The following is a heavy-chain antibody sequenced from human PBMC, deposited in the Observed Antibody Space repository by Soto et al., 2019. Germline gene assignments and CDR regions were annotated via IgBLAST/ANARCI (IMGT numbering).Heavy chain of an antibody. CDR3: VRRVSGNYDY. D-gene: IGHD1-7*01. Sequence: EVQLAESGGNMVQPGGSLRLSCVASGFTFNNYDMHWVRQAPGKGLEYVSSISSNGGTTYYGNSVKGRFTISRDNSMNTLYLQMGSLRPEDMAVYYCVRRVSGNYDYWGQGTLVTVSS. CDR2: ISSNGGTT. CDR1: GFTFNNYD. J-gene: IGHJ4*02. V-gene: IGHV3-64*01.